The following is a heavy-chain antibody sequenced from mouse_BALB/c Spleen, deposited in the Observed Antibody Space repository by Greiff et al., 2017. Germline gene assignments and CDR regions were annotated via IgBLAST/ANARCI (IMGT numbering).Heavy chain of an antibody. V-gene: IGHV5-4*02. CDR1: GFTFSDYY. CDR2: ISDGGSYT. J-gene: IGHJ3*01. D-gene: IGHD2-3*01. Sequence: DVMLVESGGGLVKPGGSLKLSCAASGFTFSDYYMYWVRQTPEKRLEWVATISDGGSYTYYPDSVKGRFTISRDNAKNNLYLQMSSLKSEDTAMYYCARDSDAWFAYWGQGTLVTVSA. CDR3: ARDSDAWFAY.